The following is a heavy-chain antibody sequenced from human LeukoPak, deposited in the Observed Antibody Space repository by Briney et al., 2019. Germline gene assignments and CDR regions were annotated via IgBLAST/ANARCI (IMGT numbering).Heavy chain of an antibody. V-gene: IGHV4-4*07. J-gene: IGHJ4*02. D-gene: IGHD3-22*01. CDR1: GGSISSYY. CDR2: FHTSGST. Sequence: KPSETLSLTCTVSGGSISSYYWSWIRQPAGKGLEWIGRFHTSGSTNYNPSLKSRGTMSVDTSKNQFSLKLSSVTAADTAVYYCARDRYYYDSSGYYALDYWGQGTLVTVS. CDR3: ARDRYYYDSSGYYALDY.